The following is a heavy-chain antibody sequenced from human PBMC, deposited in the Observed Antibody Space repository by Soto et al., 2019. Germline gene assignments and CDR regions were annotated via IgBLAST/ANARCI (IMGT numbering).Heavy chain of an antibody. V-gene: IGHV5-10-1*01. CDR1: GYAFSGHW. CDR2: IDPSDSYI. Sequence: GESLKISCKTSGYAFSGHWISWVRQVPGKGLQWMGNIDPSDSYINYNPAFRGHVTFSVDKSSSTAYLHWRSLGPSDTAIYYCARHGAAIWLGYWGQGTLVTVSS. D-gene: IGHD6-19*01. J-gene: IGHJ4*02. CDR3: ARHGAAIWLGY.